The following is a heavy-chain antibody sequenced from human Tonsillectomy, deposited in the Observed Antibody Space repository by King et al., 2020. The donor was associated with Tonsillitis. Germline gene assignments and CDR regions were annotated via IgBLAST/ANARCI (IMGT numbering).Heavy chain of an antibody. Sequence: VQLVESGGGFGQPGGSLRLSCVGPGFSFSNYWMTWVRQAPGKGLEGVANLNEDGSSTYHLDSFKGRFTFSSDNAKGSLYLQMNRLRVDDTAVYYCVRYLNLNVLTTYFYALDMWGQGTIVTVSS. D-gene: IGHD3-9*01. J-gene: IGHJ3*02. CDR2: LNEDGSST. V-gene: IGHV3-7*01. CDR3: VRYLNLNVLTTYFYALDM. CDR1: GFSFSNYW.